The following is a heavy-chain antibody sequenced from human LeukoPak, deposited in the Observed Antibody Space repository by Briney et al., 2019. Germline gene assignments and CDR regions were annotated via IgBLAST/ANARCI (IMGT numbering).Heavy chain of an antibody. D-gene: IGHD4-17*01. Sequence: GESLKISCQGSGYSFTSRWIAWVRQMPGKGLEWMGIIYPDDSDIRYNPSFQGQVTMSADKSVNVAYLQWSSLKASDTAMYYCATFSNYGDFFDFWGQETLVTVSS. J-gene: IGHJ4*02. CDR1: GYSFTSRW. CDR2: IYPDDSDI. V-gene: IGHV5-51*01. CDR3: ATFSNYGDFFDF.